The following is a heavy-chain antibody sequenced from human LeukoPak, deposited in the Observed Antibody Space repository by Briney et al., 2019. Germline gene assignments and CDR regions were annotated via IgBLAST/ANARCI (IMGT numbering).Heavy chain of an antibody. D-gene: IGHD2-8*02. CDR1: GLSFSNSA. CDR3: AKRNTGWNTFGI. CDR2: FSGFGLNI. Sequence: GGSLRLSCAGSGLSFSNSAINWVRQAPRKGLEWVSGFSGFGLNIDYADSVKGRFTVSRDNSKNIVFLQMNSLRAEDTAIYYCAKRNTGWNTFGIWGQGTIVTVSS. V-gene: IGHV3-23*01. J-gene: IGHJ3*02.